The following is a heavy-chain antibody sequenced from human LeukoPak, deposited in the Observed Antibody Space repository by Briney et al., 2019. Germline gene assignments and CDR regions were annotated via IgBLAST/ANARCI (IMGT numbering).Heavy chain of an antibody. CDR3: ARETPGSRVFGS. D-gene: IGHD1-14*01. J-gene: IGHJ4*02. CDR1: GFTFSSYA. CDR2: VNSDGGST. Sequence: GGSLRLSCAASGFTFSSYAMHWVRQAPGKGLVWVSRVNSDGGSTTYGDSVKGRFTVSRDKAKNTLYLQMNSLRADDTAVYYCARETPGSRVFGSWGQGTLVTVSS. V-gene: IGHV3-74*01.